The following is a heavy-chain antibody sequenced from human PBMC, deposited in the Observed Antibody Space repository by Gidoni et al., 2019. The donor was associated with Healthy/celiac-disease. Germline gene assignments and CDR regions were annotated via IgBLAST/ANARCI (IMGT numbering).Heavy chain of an antibody. CDR2: INHSGST. CDR3: ARVRYRDYYYYGMDV. Sequence: QVQLQQWGAGLLKPSETLSLTCAVYGGSFSGYYWSWIRQPPGKGLEWIGEINHSGSTNYNPSLKSRVTISVDTSKNQFSLKLRSVTAADTAVYYCARVRYRDYYYYGMDVWGQGTTVTVSS. D-gene: IGHD5-12*01. CDR1: GGSFSGYY. V-gene: IGHV4-34*01. J-gene: IGHJ6*02.